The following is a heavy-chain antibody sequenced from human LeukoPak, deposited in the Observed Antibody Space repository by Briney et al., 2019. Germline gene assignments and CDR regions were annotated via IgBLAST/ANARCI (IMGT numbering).Heavy chain of an antibody. CDR3: AREPANLYDSSGYYFDY. J-gene: IGHJ4*02. CDR2: IYYSGST. D-gene: IGHD3-22*01. Sequence: SETLSLTCTVSGGSFSSYYWSWIRQPPGKGLEWIGYIYYSGSTYYNPSLKSRVTISVDTSKNQFSLKLSSVTAADTAVYYCAREPANLYDSSGYYFDYWGQGTLVTVSS. V-gene: IGHV4-59*06. CDR1: GGSFSSYY.